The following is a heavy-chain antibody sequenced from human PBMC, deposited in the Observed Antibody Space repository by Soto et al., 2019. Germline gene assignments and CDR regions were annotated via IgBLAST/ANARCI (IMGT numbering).Heavy chain of an antibody. Sequence: SVKVSCNASGYTFTSYGISWVRQAPGQGLEWMGWISAYNGNTNYAQKLQGRVTMTTDTSTSTAYMELRSLRSDDTAVYYCAREFTIIVESHYYFDYWGQGTLVTVSS. CDR2: ISAYNGNT. CDR3: AREFTIIVESHYYFDY. CDR1: GYTFTSYG. J-gene: IGHJ4*02. D-gene: IGHD3-22*01. V-gene: IGHV1-18*04.